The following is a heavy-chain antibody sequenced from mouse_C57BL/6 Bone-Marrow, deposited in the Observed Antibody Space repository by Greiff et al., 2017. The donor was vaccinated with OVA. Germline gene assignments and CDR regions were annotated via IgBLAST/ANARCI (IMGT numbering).Heavy chain of an antibody. Sequence: QVQLKQSGAELVRPGASVTLSCKASGYTFTDYEMHWVKQTPVHGLEWIGAIDPETGGTAYNQKFKGKAILTADKSSSTAYMELRSLTSEDSAVYYWTGEALGYGYGGGYYAMDYWGQGTSVTVSS. CDR2: IDPETGGT. CDR1: GYTFTDYE. D-gene: IGHD2-2*01. CDR3: TGEALGYGYGGGYYAMDY. V-gene: IGHV1-15*01. J-gene: IGHJ4*01.